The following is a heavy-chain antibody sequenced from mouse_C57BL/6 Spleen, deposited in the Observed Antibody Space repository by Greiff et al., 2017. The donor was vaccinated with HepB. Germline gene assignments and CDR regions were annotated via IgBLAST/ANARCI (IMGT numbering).Heavy chain of an antibody. CDR2: IYPGDGDT. D-gene: IGHD4-1*01. V-gene: IGHV1-80*01. CDR1: GYAFSSYW. CDR3: ARRGGTVPYFDY. J-gene: IGHJ2*01. Sequence: VQLQQSGAELVKPGASVKISCKASGYAFSSYWMNWVKQRPGKGLEWIGQIYPGDGDTNYNGNFKGKATLTADKSSSTAYMQLSSLTSEDSAVYFCARRGGTVPYFDYWGQGTTLTVSS.